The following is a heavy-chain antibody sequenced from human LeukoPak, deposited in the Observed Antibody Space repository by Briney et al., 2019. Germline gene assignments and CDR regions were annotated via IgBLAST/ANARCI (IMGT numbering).Heavy chain of an antibody. J-gene: IGHJ3*02. CDR2: IYSGGST. CDR3: ARDRRDGYNDDAFDI. CDR1: GFTVSSNY. Sequence: PGGSLRLSCAASGFTVSSNYMSWVRQAPGKGLEWVSVIYSGGSTYYADSVKGRFTISRHNSKNTLYLQMNSLRAEDTAVYYCARDRRDGYNDDAFDIWGLGTMVTVSS. D-gene: IGHD5-24*01. V-gene: IGHV3-53*04.